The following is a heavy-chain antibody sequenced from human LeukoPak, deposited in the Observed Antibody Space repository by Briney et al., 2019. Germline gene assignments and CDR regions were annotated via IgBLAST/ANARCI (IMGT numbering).Heavy chain of an antibody. CDR1: GYTFTSYG. CDR2: ISAYNGNT. CDR3: ARGGDSYYCGGDCSYFDY. J-gene: IGHJ4*02. D-gene: IGHD2-21*02. Sequence: ASVKVSCKASGYTFTSYGISWVRQAPGQGLEWMGWISAYNGNTNYAQKLQGRVTMTTDTSTSTAYMELRSLRSDDTAVYYCARGGDSYYCGGDCSYFDYWGQGTLVTVSS. V-gene: IGHV1-18*01.